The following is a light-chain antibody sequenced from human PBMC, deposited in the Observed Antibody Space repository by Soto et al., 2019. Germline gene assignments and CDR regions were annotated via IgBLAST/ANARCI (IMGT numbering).Light chain of an antibody. J-gene: IGLJ1*01. CDR3: QSYDSSLSGFYV. V-gene: IGLV1-40*01. Sequence: QSVLTQPPSVSGAPGQRVTISCTGSSSNIGAGYDVHWYQQLPGTAPKLLIYGNSNRPSGVPDRFSGSKSGTSASLAITGXXXXDEAXXYCQSYDSSLSGFYVFGTGTKLTVL. CDR2: GNS. CDR1: SSNIGAGYD.